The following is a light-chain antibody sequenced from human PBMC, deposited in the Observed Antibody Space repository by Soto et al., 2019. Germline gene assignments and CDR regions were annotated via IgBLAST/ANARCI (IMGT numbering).Light chain of an antibody. J-gene: IGKJ2*01. Sequence: DIQMTQSPSSLSASVGDRVTITCRASQSINTALNWYQQKQGKAPKLLIDSASSLQSRVPSRFTGSGSGTDFTLTISSLQPEDFATYCCQQSYLTPYTFGQGTKVES. CDR2: SAS. CDR1: QSINTA. V-gene: IGKV1-39*01. CDR3: QQSYLTPYT.